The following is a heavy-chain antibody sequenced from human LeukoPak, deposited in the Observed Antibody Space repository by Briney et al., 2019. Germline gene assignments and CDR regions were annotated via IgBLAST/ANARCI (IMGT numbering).Heavy chain of an antibody. V-gene: IGHV3-30-3*01. CDR1: GFTFISYA. D-gene: IGHD2-8*02. CDR3: AREVGYFDY. J-gene: IGHJ4*02. Sequence: GGSLRLSCAATGFTFISYAMHRVRQAPGKGLEWGAVISYDGSNKYYADSVKCRFTISRDNSKNTLSLQMNSLKPEDTAVYYCAREVGYFDYWGQGILVTVSS. CDR2: ISYDGSNK.